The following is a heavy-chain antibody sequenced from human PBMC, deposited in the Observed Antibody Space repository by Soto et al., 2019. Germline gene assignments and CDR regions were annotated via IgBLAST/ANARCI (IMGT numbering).Heavy chain of an antibody. CDR1: GFTFSSHA. V-gene: IGHV3-23*01. D-gene: IGHD2-15*01. CDR2: VDGSGADT. CDR3: AKEMFAAGCAATSLFEL. J-gene: IGHJ4*02. Sequence: GGSLRLSCAASGFTFSSHAMGWLRQAPGTGPEWVAFVDGSGADTSYADSVKGRFTISRDNSDNSLYLHMNNLRAEDSGRYFCAKEMFAAGCAATSLFELWGQGTLVNVPS.